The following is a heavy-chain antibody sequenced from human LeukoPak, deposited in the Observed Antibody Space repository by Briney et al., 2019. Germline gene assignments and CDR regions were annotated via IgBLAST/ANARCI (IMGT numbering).Heavy chain of an antibody. V-gene: IGHV1-69*13. Sequence: SVKVSCKASGGTFSSYAISWVRQAPGQGLEWMGGIIPIFGTANYAQKFQGRVTITADESTSTAYMELSSLRSEDTAVYYCARDPTSEDFAFDIWGQGTMVTVSS. CDR3: ARDPTSEDFAFDI. CDR1: GGTFSSYA. J-gene: IGHJ3*02. CDR2: IIPIFGTA.